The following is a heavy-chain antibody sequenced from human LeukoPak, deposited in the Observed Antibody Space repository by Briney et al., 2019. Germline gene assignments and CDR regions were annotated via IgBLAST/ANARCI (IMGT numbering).Heavy chain of an antibody. CDR1: GFSFSSYA. CDR3: ARDAIPGGYYDSSGYIEHYYFDY. CDR2: ISYDGSNK. J-gene: IGHJ4*02. Sequence: GRSLRLSCVASGFSFSSYAMHWVRQVPGKGLEWVAVISYDGSNKYYADSVKGRFTISRDNSKNTLYLQMNSLRAEDTAVYYCARDAIPGGYYDSSGYIEHYYFDYWGQGTLVTVSS. D-gene: IGHD3-22*01. V-gene: IGHV3-30-3*01.